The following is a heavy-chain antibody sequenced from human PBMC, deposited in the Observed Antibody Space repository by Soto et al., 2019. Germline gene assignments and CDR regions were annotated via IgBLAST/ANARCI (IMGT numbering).Heavy chain of an antibody. CDR3: AAGGGGYYAN. CDR1: GFTFSTYW. CDR2: IKTDGTYA. D-gene: IGHD3-22*01. V-gene: IGHV3-74*01. Sequence: EVQLVESGGDLVQPGGSLRLSCAASGFTFSTYWMHWVRQAPGKGLLWVSRIKTDGTYATYADSVKGRFTISRDNAKNTLYLQMNSLRVEDAAVYYCAAGGGGYYANWGQGTRVTVSS. J-gene: IGHJ4*02.